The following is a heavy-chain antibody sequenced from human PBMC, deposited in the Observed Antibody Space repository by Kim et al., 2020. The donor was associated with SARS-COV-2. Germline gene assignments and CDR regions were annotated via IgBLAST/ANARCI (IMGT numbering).Heavy chain of an antibody. D-gene: IGHD2-21*01. V-gene: IGHV3-23*01. CDR1: GFTFFGHA. CDR3: PKGGWGWIWDY. CDR2: IDGSGGTI. Sequence: GGSLRLSCTTSGFTFFGHAMSWVRQAPGKGLEWVSCIDGSGGTIYYVDSVKGRFSISRDDSGNTLYLQMNALRADDTATYYCPKGGWGWIWDYWGQGTL. J-gene: IGHJ4*02.